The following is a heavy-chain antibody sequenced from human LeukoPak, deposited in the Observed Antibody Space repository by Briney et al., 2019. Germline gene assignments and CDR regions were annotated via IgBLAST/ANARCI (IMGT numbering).Heavy chain of an antibody. CDR1: GFSVSSNY. CDR3: ARDDSSLDAFDI. Sequence: GGSLRLSCAASGFSVSSNYMSWVRQAPGKGLEWVSAISVGGSTYYADSVKGRFTISRDNSKNTLYLQMNSLRAEDTTVYYCARDDSSLDAFDIWGQGTMVTVSS. V-gene: IGHV3-53*01. J-gene: IGHJ3*02. D-gene: IGHD6-13*01. CDR2: ISVGGST.